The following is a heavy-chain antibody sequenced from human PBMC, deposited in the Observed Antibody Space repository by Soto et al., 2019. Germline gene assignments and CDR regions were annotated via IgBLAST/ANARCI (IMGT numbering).Heavy chain of an antibody. Sequence: ESLKISCKGSGYTFTNFWITWVRQMPGKGLEWIGYIYYSGSTNYNPSLKSRVTISVDTSKNQFSLKLSSVTAADTAVYYCARVPVVAARPSSWFDPWGQGTLVTVSS. J-gene: IGHJ5*02. CDR1: GYTFTNFW. D-gene: IGHD6-6*01. V-gene: IGHV4-59*01. CDR3: ARVPVVAARPSSWFDP. CDR2: IYYSGST.